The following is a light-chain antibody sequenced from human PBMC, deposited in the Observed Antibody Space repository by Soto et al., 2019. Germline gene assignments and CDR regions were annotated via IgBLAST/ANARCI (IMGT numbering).Light chain of an antibody. V-gene: IGLV3-21*02. J-gene: IGLJ1*01. Sequence: SYHLTQPPSVSVAPGQTARITCGGNNIGSKSVHWYQQKPGRAPVLVVYDDSDRPSGIPERFSGSNSGNTATLTISRVEAGDEADYYCQVWDSSSDHYVFGTWTKVTVL. CDR3: QVWDSSSDHYV. CDR1: NIGSKS. CDR2: DDS.